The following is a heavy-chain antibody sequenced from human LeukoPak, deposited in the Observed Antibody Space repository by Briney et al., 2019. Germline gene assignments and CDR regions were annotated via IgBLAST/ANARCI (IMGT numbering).Heavy chain of an antibody. J-gene: IGHJ4*02. D-gene: IGHD3-9*01. Sequence: SETLSLTCTVSGGSISTYYWSWIRQSPGKGLEWIGYIYYSGSTNYNPSLKSRVTISVDTSKNQFSLKLSSVTAADTAVYYCASQLRYFDWSTHYFDYWGQGTLVTVSS. CDR2: IYYSGST. CDR3: ASQLRYFDWSTHYFDY. V-gene: IGHV4-59*01. CDR1: GGSISTYY.